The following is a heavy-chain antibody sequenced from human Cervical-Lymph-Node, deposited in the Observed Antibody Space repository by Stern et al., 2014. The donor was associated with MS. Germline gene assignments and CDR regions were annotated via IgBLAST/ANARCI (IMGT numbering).Heavy chain of an antibody. D-gene: IGHD3-16*01. CDR2: IHYRGSP. CDR3: ARSDRLWGSFDY. J-gene: IGHJ4*02. V-gene: IGHV4-31*03. CDR1: GGSITSTVHY. Sequence: QLQLQESGPGLVKPSQTLPLTCTVSGGSITSTVHYWSWIRPHPGNDLEWIGYIHYRGSPYYNPSLKSRGTISVDTSKNQFSLNLSSVTAADTALYYCARSDRLWGSFDYWGQGRLVTVSS.